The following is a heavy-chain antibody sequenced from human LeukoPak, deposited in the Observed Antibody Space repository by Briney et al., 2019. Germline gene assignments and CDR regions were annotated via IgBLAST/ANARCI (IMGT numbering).Heavy chain of an antibody. V-gene: IGHV3-23*01. CDR3: AKAAGGGYCSGGSCYDWNFDL. D-gene: IGHD2-15*01. CDR1: GFTFSTYA. CDR2: ISGSGGTA. J-gene: IGHJ2*01. Sequence: PGGSLRLSCAASGFTFSTYAMSWVRQAPGKGLEWVSAISGSGGTAYYADSVKGRFTISRDNSKNTLYLQMNSLRAEDTAVYYCAKAAGGGYCSGGSCYDWNFDLWGRGTLVTASS.